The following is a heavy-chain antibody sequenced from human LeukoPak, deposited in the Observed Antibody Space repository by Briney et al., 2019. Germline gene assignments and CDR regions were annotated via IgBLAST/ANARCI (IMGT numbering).Heavy chain of an antibody. D-gene: IGHD2-2*01. V-gene: IGHV3-23*01. CDR1: GFTFSSYA. CDR3: AKDPGVVPAASYFDY. Sequence: PGGSLRLSCAASGFTFSSYAMSWVRQAPGKGLEWVSAISGSGGSTYYADPVKGRFTISRDNSKNTLYLQMNSLRAEDTAVYYCAKDPGVVPAASYFDYWGQGTLVTVSS. J-gene: IGHJ4*02. CDR2: ISGSGGST.